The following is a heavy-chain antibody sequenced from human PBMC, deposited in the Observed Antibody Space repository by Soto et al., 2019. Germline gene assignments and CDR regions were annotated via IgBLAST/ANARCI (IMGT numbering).Heavy chain of an antibody. CDR2: ISGSGGST. V-gene: IGHV3-23*01. J-gene: IGHJ4*02. D-gene: IGHD1-7*01. CDR1: GFTFSSYA. CDR3: AKDRFGITGNTFDY. Sequence: RLSCAASGFTFSSYAMSWVRQAPGKGLEWVSAISGSGGSTYYADSVKGRFTISRDNSKNTLYLQMNSLRAEDTAVYYCAKDRFGITGNTFDYWGQGNLVTVSS.